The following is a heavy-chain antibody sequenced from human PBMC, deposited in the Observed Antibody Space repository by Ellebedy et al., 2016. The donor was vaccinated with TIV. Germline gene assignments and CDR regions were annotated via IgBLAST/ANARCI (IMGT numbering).Heavy chain of an antibody. CDR2: INPNSSGT. CDR3: ARDGAGTTVFDY. J-gene: IGHJ4*02. V-gene: IGHV1-2*04. D-gene: IGHD4-17*01. Sequence: AASVKVSCKASGYTFTDYYIHWVRQAPGQGLEWMGWINPNSSGTNYAQKFQGWVTMTRDTSISTAYMELSRLRSDDTAVYYCARDGAGTTVFDYWGQGTLVTVSS. CDR1: GYTFTDYY.